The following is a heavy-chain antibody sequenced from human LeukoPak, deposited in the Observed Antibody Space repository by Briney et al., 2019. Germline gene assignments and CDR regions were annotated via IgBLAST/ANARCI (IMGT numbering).Heavy chain of an antibody. CDR2: FDPEDGET. J-gene: IGHJ4*02. D-gene: IGHD3-22*01. CDR1: GYTLTELS. CDR3: ARFGDSSGYYYFDY. V-gene: IGHV1-24*01. Sequence: ASVKVSCKVSGYTLTELSMHWVRQAPGKGLEWMGGFDPEDGETIYAQKFQGRVTMTEDTSTDTAYMELSSLRSDDTAVYYCARFGDSSGYYYFDYWGQGTLVTVSS.